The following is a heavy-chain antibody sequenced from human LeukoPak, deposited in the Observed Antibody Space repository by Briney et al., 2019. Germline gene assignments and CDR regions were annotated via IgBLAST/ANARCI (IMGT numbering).Heavy chain of an antibody. Sequence: PGGSLRLSCAASGFTFTTYAMSWVRQAPGKGLEWVAVIWYGGSNKYYADSVKGRFTISRDNSKNTLYLQMNSLRAEDTAVYYCAKGPARYMDVWGKGTTVTVSS. D-gene: IGHD2-15*01. J-gene: IGHJ6*03. CDR3: AKGPARYMDV. CDR2: IWYGGSNK. V-gene: IGHV3-30*02. CDR1: GFTFTTYA.